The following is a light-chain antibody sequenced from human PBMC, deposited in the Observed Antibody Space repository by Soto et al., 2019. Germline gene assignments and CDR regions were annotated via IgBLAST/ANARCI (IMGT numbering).Light chain of an antibody. CDR2: DNN. J-gene: IGLJ2*01. V-gene: IGLV1-51*01. Sequence: QSVLTQPPSVSAAPGQKVTISCTGSSSNIGNNYVSWYQQLPGTAPKLLIYDNNKQTSGIPDRFSGAKSGTSATLGITGLQTGDEADYYCGTCDSSVSAVLFGGGTKLTVL. CDR1: SSNIGNNY. CDR3: GTCDSSVSAVL.